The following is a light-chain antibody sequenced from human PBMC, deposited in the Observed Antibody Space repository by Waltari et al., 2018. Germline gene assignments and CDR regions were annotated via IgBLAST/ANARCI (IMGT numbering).Light chain of an antibody. CDR1: QRISSY. J-gene: IGKJ1*01. V-gene: IGKV1-39*01. CDR3: QQTYNNFRT. Sequence: DIQMTQSPSSLSASVGDRVTITCRASQRISSYLNWYKQKPGKAPKLLIYAASSLESAVPSRFSGSGFETDFTITINGLQAEDYAAYYCQQTYNNFRTFGQGTKE. CDR2: AAS.